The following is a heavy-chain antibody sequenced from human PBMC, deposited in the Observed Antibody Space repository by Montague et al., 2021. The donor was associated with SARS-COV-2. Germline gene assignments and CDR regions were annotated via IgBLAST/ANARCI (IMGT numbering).Heavy chain of an antibody. Sequence: SLRLSCAASGFTFSSYDMHWVRQAPGKGLEWVAVISYDGSNKYYADSVKGRFTISRDNSKNTLHLQMNSLRAEETAVYYCAKDVGLRNFFDYWGQGTLVTVSS. CDR3: AKDVGLRNFFDY. J-gene: IGHJ4*02. CDR1: GFTFSSYD. V-gene: IGHV3-30*18. D-gene: IGHD1-26*01. CDR2: ISYDGSNK.